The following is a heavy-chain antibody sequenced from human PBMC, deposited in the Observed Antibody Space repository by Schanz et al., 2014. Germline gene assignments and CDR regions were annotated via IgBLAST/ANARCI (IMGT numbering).Heavy chain of an antibody. J-gene: IGHJ6*03. CDR3: ARGAGGGAGTYYGAYYNYYDMDV. CDR1: GGSISSSNW. D-gene: IGHD3-10*01. Sequence: QVQLQESGPGLVKPSGTLSLTCAVSGGSISSSNWWSWVRQPPGKGLEWIGEIYHSGRPNDNPSHKGRVNTSVDKASNDFSLNMSAVTAADTAVYYCARGAGGGAGTYYGAYYNYYDMDVWGKGTTVTVSS. CDR2: IYHSGRP. V-gene: IGHV4-4*02.